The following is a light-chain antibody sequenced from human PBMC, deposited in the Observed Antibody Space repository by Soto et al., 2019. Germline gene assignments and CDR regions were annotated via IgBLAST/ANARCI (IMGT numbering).Light chain of an antibody. CDR1: QTITSY. J-gene: IGKJ2*01. Sequence: DIPMTQSPSSLSASVGDRVTISCRASQTITSYLNWYQQKPGKAPKLLIFDVSSLQSGVPSRFSGSGSGTDFTLTISSLQPEDFATYYCQQSYSTPRTFGQGTKLEIK. V-gene: IGKV1-39*01. CDR3: QQSYSTPRT. CDR2: DVS.